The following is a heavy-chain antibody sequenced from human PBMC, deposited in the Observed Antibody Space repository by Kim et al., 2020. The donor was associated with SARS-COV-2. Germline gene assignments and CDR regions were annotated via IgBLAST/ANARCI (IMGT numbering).Heavy chain of an antibody. D-gene: IGHD6-13*01. Sequence: PKFQGRVTITADKSTSTAYMELSSLRSEDTAVYYCASGGGIGFAYYGMDVWGQGTTVTVSS. J-gene: IGHJ6*02. V-gene: IGHV1-69*02. CDR3: ASGGGIGFAYYGMDV.